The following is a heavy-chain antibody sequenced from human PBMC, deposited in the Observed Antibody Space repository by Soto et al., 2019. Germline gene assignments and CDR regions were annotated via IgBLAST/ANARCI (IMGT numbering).Heavy chain of an antibody. D-gene: IGHD3-22*01. Sequence: SETLSLTCTVSGGPISSGDYYWSWIRQPPGKGLEWIGYIYYSGSTYYNPSLKSRVTISVDTSKNQFSLKLSSVTAADTAVYYCARDPYYDSSGYLRGGAFDIWGQGTMVTVSS. CDR1: GGPISSGDYY. J-gene: IGHJ3*02. CDR3: ARDPYYDSSGYLRGGAFDI. CDR2: IYYSGST. V-gene: IGHV4-30-4*01.